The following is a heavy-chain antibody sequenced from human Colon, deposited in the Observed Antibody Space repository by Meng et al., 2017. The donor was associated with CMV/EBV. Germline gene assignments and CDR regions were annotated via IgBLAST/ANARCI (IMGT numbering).Heavy chain of an antibody. CDR3: ARSGVGAGDY. CDR1: GFTFSSYS. V-gene: IGHV3-21*01. J-gene: IGHJ4*02. D-gene: IGHD1-26*01. Sequence: GGSLRLSCAASGFTFSSYSMNWVRQAPGKGLEWVSSISSSSSYIYYANLVKGRFAISRDNAKNSLYLQMNGLRAEDTAVYYCARSGVGAGDYWGQGTLVTVSS. CDR2: ISSSSSYI.